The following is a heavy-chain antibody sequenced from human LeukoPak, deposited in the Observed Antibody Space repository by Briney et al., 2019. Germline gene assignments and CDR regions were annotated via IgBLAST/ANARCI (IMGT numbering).Heavy chain of an antibody. V-gene: IGHV1-18*04. J-gene: IGHJ4*02. CDR2: ISAYNGHT. CDR1: GYTFTGYY. CDR3: ARDQSLVAYSSTWFDY. D-gene: IGHD6-13*01. Sequence: GASVKVSCTVSGYTFTGYYMHWVRQAPGQGREWMGWISAYNGHTDSAQKLQGRITMTTDTSTSTAYMELRSLRSDDTAVYFCARDQSLVAYSSTWFDYWGQGTLVIVSS.